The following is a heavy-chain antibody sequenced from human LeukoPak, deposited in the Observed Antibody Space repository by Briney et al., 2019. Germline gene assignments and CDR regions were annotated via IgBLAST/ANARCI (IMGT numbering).Heavy chain of an antibody. CDR2: IYYSGST. CDR1: GGSISSSSYY. V-gene: IGHV4-39*01. CDR3: ARHLTVSGYYYYMDV. Sequence: PSETLSLTCTVSGGSISSSSYYWGWIRQPPGEGLEWIGSIYYSGSTYYNPSLKSRVTISVDTSKNQFSLKLSSVTAADTAVYYCARHLTVSGYYYYMDVWGKGTTVTVSS. J-gene: IGHJ6*03. D-gene: IGHD4-11*01.